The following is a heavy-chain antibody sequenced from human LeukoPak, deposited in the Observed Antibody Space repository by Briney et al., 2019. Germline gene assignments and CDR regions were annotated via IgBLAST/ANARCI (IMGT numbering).Heavy chain of an antibody. D-gene: IGHD6-13*01. J-gene: IGHJ4*02. CDR2: IWSDGSNK. V-gene: IGHV3-33*01. CDR1: GFTFSTYG. CDR3: ARDLDSSTWYRGFDY. Sequence: GGSLRLSCAASGFTFSTYGMHWVRQAPGKGLEWVAFIWSDGSNKYYADSVKGRFTISRDNSKNTLYLQMNSLRAEDTAVYYCARDLDSSTWYRGFDYWGQGTLVTVSS.